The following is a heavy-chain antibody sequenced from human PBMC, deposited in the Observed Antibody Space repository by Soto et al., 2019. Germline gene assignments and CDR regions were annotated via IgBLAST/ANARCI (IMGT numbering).Heavy chain of an antibody. CDR3: ARAVAPYFGTWFDP. Sequence: PSETLSLTCAVSGGSITSGNSYSWSWILQPPGKGLEWIGSISHTGSTSYSPSLKSRLTMSVDKSKNQFSLRLSSVTAADMAVYYCARAVAPYFGTWFDPWGQGILVTVSS. D-gene: IGHD3-10*01. V-gene: IGHV4-30-2*01. CDR2: ISHTGST. CDR1: GGSITSGNSYS. J-gene: IGHJ5*02.